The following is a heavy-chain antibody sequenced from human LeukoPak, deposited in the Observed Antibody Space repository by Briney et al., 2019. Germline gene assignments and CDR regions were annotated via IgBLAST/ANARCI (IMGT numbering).Heavy chain of an antibody. J-gene: IGHJ1*01. CDR3: ARGRQLHLGELFPFAEFVQP. Sequence: SVPVTRLTTGYTLIGQHLHWVGPPAGQGMAWMGWTNSKSGGKKCAQIFQGRVMMTRDTSISTAYMKLRSLSSDDTAVYYCARGRQLHLGELFPFAEFVQPWGQGTLVTVFS. D-gene: IGHD3-16*01. CDR1: GYTLIGQH. V-gene: IGHV1-2*02. CDR2: TNSKSGGK.